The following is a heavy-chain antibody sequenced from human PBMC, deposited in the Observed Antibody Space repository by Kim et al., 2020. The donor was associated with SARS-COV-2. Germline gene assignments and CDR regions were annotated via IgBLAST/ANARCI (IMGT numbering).Heavy chain of an antibody. CDR3: ARGSTYYDFWSGYYKNYYYGMDV. J-gene: IGHJ6*02. CDR2: ISAYNGNT. CDR1: GYTFTSYG. Sequence: ASVKVSCKASGYTFTSYGISWVRQAPGQGLEWMGWISAYNGNTNYAQKLQGRVTMTTDTSTSTAYMELRSLRSDDTAVYYCARGSTYYDFWSGYYKNYYYGMDVWGQGTTVTVSS. D-gene: IGHD3-3*01. V-gene: IGHV1-18*01.